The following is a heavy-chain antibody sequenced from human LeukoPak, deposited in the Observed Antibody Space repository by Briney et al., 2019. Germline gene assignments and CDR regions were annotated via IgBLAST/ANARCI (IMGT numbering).Heavy chain of an antibody. CDR1: GFTFSTYW. CDR3: AVDVGGSLDY. J-gene: IGHJ4*02. Sequence: GGSLRLSCVASGFTFSTYWMAWVRQAPGKGLEWVANIKGDESARHQADSVKGRFTISRDNAKKSVYLQMSSLRGEDTAVYYCAVDVGGSLDYWGQGTLVTVSS. D-gene: IGHD1-26*01. CDR2: IKGDESAR. V-gene: IGHV3-7*01.